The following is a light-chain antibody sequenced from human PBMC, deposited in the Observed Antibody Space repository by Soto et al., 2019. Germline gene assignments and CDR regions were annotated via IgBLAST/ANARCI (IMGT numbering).Light chain of an antibody. J-gene: IGKJ1*01. V-gene: IGKV2-28*01. CDR3: VQAQETPWT. CDR1: QSLLQSNGNNY. CDR2: SGS. Sequence: DIVMTQSSFTLPVTPGESASISCRSSQSLLQSNGNNYLDWYVQKPGQSPQLLIYSGSHRASGVPDRFSGSGSGTDFTLKISRVEAEDVGVYYCVQAQETPWTFGQGTKVEIK.